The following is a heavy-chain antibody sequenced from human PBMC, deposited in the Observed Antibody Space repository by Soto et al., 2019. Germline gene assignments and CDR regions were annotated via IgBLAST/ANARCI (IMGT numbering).Heavy chain of an antibody. CDR2: IYYSGST. CDR3: ARHVQWLVTFDY. V-gene: IGHV4-59*08. D-gene: IGHD6-19*01. CDR1: GGSISSYY. J-gene: IGHJ4*02. Sequence: QVQLQESGPGLVKPSETLSLTCTVSGGSISSYYWSWIRQPPGKGLEWIGYIYYSGSTNYNPSLKSRVTISVDTSKNQFSPKLSSVTAADTAVSYCARHVQWLVTFDYWGQGTLVTVSS.